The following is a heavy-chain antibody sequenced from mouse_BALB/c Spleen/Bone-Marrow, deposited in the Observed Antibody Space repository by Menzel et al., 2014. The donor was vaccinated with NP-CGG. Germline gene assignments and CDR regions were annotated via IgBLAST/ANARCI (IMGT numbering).Heavy chain of an antibody. D-gene: IGHD2-1*01. CDR2: ISPSTGYT. Sequence: QVQLQQSGAELAKPGASVKMSCKASGYTFTIYWMHWVKQRPGQGLEWIGYISPSTGYTDYNQKFNDKATLTADKSSSTAYMQLSSLTSKDSAVYYCARGNPLYAMDYWGQGTSVTVSS. V-gene: IGHV1-7*01. CDR1: GYTFTIYW. CDR3: ARGNPLYAMDY. J-gene: IGHJ4*01.